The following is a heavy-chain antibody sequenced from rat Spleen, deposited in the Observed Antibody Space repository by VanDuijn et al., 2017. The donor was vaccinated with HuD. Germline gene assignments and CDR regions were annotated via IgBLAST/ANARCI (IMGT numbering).Heavy chain of an antibody. CDR1: GFTFSNYD. Sequence: EVQLVESGGILVQPGRSLKLSCAASGFTFSNYDMAWVRQAPTKGLEWVASISPRGVRTYYRDSVKGRFTVSRDNAKNTLYLQMDSLRSEDTATYYCATRDGGYPGWGQGTLVTVSS. V-gene: IGHV5S13*01. CDR3: ATRDGGYPG. CDR2: ISPRGVRT. D-gene: IGHD1-11*01. J-gene: IGHJ3*01.